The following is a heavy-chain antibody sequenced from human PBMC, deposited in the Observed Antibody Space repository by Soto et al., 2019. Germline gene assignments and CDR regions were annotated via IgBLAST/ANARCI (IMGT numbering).Heavy chain of an antibody. CDR3: ARIKAAQTSSPYYFDF. D-gene: IGHD6-6*01. J-gene: IGHJ4*02. CDR1: GYTFTNYY. Sequence: SVKVSCKASGYTFTNYYIHWVRQAPGQGLEWMGIINPSDGSTSYAQRFQGRVTMTRDTSTDTVYMELNSLRSEDTALFYCARIKAAQTSSPYYFDFWGQGTLVTVS. CDR2: INPSDGST. V-gene: IGHV1-46*01.